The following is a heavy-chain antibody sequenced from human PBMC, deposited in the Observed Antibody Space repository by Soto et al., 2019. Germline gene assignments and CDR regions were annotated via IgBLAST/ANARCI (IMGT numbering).Heavy chain of an antibody. V-gene: IGHV2-5*01. D-gene: IGHD6-13*01. J-gene: IGHJ4*02. CDR2: IYWNDDK. Sequence: SGPTLVNPTQTLTLTWTFSGFSVSTSGVGVGWIRQPPGKALEWLALIYWNDDKRYSPSLKSRLTITKDTSKNQVVLTMTNMDPVDTATYYCAHRRSGYSSSWYLGGYFDYWGQGTLVTVSS. CDR3: AHRRSGYSSSWYLGGYFDY. CDR1: GFSVSTSGVG.